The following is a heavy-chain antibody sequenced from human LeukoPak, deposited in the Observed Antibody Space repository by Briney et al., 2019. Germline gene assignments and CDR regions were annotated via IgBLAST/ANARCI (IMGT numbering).Heavy chain of an antibody. D-gene: IGHD3-22*01. CDR1: GFTFSSYW. Sequence: GGSLRLSCAASGFTFSSYWMSWVRQAPGKGLEWVANIKQDGSEKYYVDSVKGRFTISRDNAKNSLYLQMNSLRAEDTAVYYCASDSSGYPYYFDYWGQGTLATVSS. V-gene: IGHV3-7*01. CDR2: IKQDGSEK. J-gene: IGHJ4*02. CDR3: ASDSSGYPYYFDY.